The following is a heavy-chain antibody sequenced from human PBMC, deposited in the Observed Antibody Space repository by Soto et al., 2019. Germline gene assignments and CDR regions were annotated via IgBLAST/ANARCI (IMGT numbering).Heavy chain of an antibody. CDR2: IYYSWST. J-gene: IGHJ6*02. CDR3: ARDNILGILYGGMEV. D-gene: IGHD3-3*01. Sequence: PSETLSLTCTVSGGSISSGDYYLSWIRQPPGKGLEWIGYIYYSWSTYYNPSLKSRVTISVDTSKNQFSLNLSSVTAADTAVYYCARDNILGILYGGMEVWGQGTTVTVSS. V-gene: IGHV4-30-4*01. CDR1: GGSISSGDYY.